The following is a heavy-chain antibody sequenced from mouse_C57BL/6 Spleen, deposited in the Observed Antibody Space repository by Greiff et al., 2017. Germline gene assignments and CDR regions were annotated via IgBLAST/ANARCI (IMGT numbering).Heavy chain of an antibody. J-gene: IGHJ2*01. CDR3: ARHGLRQGAYYFDY. Sequence: QVQLQQSGPELVKPGASVKISCKASGYTFTDYYINWVKQRPGQGLEWIGWIFPGSGSTYYNEKFKGKATLTVDKSSSTAYMLLSSLTSEDSAVYFCARHGLRQGAYYFDYWGQGTTLTVSS. D-gene: IGHD2-4*01. V-gene: IGHV1-75*01. CDR1: GYTFTDYY. CDR2: IFPGSGST.